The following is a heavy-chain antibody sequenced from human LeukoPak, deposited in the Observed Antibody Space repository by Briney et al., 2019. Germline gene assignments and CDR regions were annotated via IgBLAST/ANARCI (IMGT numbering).Heavy chain of an antibody. CDR3: ARDRNGDYQRDYDAFDI. D-gene: IGHD4-17*01. J-gene: IGHJ3*02. CDR2: ISSSSSYI. V-gene: IGHV3-21*01. CDR1: GFTFSSYS. Sequence: GGSLRLSCAASGFTFSSYSMNWVRQAPGKGLEWVSSISSSSSYIYYADSVKGRFTISRDNAKNSLYLQMNSLRAEDTAVYYCARDRNGDYQRDYDAFDIWDQGTMVTVSS.